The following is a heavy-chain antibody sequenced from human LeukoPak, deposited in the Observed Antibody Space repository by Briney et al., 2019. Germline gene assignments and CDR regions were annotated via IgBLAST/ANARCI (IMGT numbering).Heavy chain of an antibody. V-gene: IGHV1-69*01. D-gene: IGHD3-22*01. Sequence: ASVKVSCKASGGTFISYAISWVRQAPGQGLEWMGGIIPIFGTANYAQKFQGRVTITADESTSTAYMELSSLRSEDTAVYYCARVGYYYDSSGYGSSWGQGTLVTVSS. CDR1: GGTFISYA. J-gene: IGHJ4*02. CDR2: IIPIFGTA. CDR3: ARVGYYYDSSGYGSS.